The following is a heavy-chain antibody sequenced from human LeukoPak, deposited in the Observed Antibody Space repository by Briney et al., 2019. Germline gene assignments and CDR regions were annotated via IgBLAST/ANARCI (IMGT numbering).Heavy chain of an antibody. Sequence: SATLSLTCTVSGGSMNSYYWSWIRQPPGKGLEWIGHIFHSGNTNDNPSLKSRVTISVDPSENQFSLRLRSVTAADTAVYYCARTYYDSWGYYEVTYWGQGTLVTVSS. CDR3: ARTYYDSWGYYEVTY. D-gene: IGHD3-22*01. V-gene: IGHV4-59*01. CDR2: IFHSGNT. CDR1: GGSMNSYY. J-gene: IGHJ4*02.